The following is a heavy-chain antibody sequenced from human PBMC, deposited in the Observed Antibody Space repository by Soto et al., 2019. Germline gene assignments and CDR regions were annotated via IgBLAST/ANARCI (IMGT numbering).Heavy chain of an antibody. D-gene: IGHD2-15*01. CDR2: TSYDGSDN. V-gene: IGHV3-30-3*01. CDR3: PRAHAPGRSPNFYGMDV. J-gene: IGHJ6*04. Sequence: QGQLVESGGGVVQPGRSLRLSCAASGFTFRSYAMHWVRQAPGKGLEWVASTSYDGSDNYYADSVKGRFTISRDNSNNTLYLQIRNLRPDDTAVYYCPRAHAPGRSPNFYGMDVWGRGTTLIVSS. CDR1: GFTFRSYA.